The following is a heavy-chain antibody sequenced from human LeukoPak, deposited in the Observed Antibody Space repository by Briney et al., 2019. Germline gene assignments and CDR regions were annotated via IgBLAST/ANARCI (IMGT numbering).Heavy chain of an antibody. V-gene: IGHV1-46*01. D-gene: IGHD1-14*01. J-gene: IGHJ3*02. CDR2: INPSGSST. Sequence: ASVKVSCKASGYSFTSHYMHWVRQAPGQGLEWLGLINPSGSSTLYAQKFQGRVTMTRDMSMSTVYMELSSLRSEDTAVYYCASPAPGNDAFDIWGQGTMVTVSS. CDR1: GYSFTSHY. CDR3: ASPAPGNDAFDI.